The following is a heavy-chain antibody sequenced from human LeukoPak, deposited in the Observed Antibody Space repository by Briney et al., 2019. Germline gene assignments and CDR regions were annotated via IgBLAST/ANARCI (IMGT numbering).Heavy chain of an antibody. CDR1: GFTFISYW. CDR2: INGDGSST. CDR3: ARDAPGNTALDY. V-gene: IGHV3-74*01. J-gene: IGHJ4*02. Sequence: PGGPLRLSCAASGFTFISYWMHWVRQAPGKGLVWVSRINGDGSSTDFADSVKGRFTISRDNAKNTLYLQMNSLRAEDTAVYYCARDAPGNTALDYWGQGTLVTVSS. D-gene: IGHD5-18*01.